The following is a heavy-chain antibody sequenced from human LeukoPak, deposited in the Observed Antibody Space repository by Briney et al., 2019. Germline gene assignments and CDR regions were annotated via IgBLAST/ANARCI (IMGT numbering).Heavy chain of an antibody. CDR2: IWYDGSNK. D-gene: IGHD3-16*01. J-gene: IGHJ6*02. CDR3: ARDRRLGGGTNYGMDV. Sequence: GGSLRLSCAASGFTFSSYGMHWVRQAPGKGLEWVAVIWYDGSNKYYADSVKGRFTISRDNSKNTLYLQMNSLRAEDTAVYYCARDRRLGGGTNYGMDVWGQGTTVTVSS. V-gene: IGHV3-33*01. CDR1: GFTFSSYG.